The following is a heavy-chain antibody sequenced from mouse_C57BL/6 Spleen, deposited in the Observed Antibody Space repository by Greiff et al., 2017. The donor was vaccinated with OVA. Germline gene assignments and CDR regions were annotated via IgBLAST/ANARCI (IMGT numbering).Heavy chain of an antibody. Sequence: EVQLQQSGGGLVKPGGSLKLSCAASGFTFSDYGMHWVRQAPEKGLEWVAYISSGSSTIYYADTVKGRFTISRDNAKNTLFLQMTSLRSEDTAMYYCAKGVYYDYDPYAMDYWGQGTSVTVSS. D-gene: IGHD2-4*01. CDR2: ISSGSSTI. CDR3: AKGVYYDYDPYAMDY. CDR1: GFTFSDYG. J-gene: IGHJ4*01. V-gene: IGHV5-17*01.